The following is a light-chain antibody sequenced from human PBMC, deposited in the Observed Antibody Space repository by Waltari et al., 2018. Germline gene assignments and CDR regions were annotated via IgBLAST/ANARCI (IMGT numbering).Light chain of an antibody. V-gene: IGLV2-14*01. CDR2: EVT. Sequence: QSAPTQPASVSGSPGPSITTPCTGTSSDVGGYHYVPCYQQHPGTAPKLIIYEVTNRPSGVSNRFSGSKSGNTASLTISGLQAEDEADYSCSSYTSSSTFSVVFGGGTKLTVL. CDR3: SSYTSSSTFSVV. CDR1: SSDVGGYHY. J-gene: IGLJ2*01.